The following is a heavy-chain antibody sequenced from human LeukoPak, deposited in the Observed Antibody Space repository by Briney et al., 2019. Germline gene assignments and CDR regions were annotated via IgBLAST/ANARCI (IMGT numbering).Heavy chain of an antibody. J-gene: IGHJ4*02. CDR3: ARDAPAYYDSSAFDY. D-gene: IGHD3-22*01. CDR2: ISSSSSYI. V-gene: IGHV3-21*01. Sequence: GGSLRLSCAASGFTVSSYSMNWVRQTPGKGLEWVSSISSSSSYIYYADSAKGRFTISRDNAKNSLYLQMNSLRAEDTAVYYCARDAPAYYDSSAFDYWGQGTLVTVSS. CDR1: GFTVSSYS.